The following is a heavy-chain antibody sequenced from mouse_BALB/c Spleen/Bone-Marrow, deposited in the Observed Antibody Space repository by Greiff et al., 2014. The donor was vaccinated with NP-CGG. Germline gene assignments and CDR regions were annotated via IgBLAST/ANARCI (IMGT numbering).Heavy chain of an antibody. J-gene: IGHJ4*01. CDR3: ARDRGFGYDRTMDY. CDR1: GFSLTSYG. CDR2: IWAGGST. D-gene: IGHD2-2*01. V-gene: IGHV2-9*02. Sequence: QVQLKESGPGLVAPSQSLSITCTVSGFSLTSYGVHWVRQPPGKGLEWLGVIWAGGSTNYNSALMSRLNISKDNSKSQVFLKMNSLQTDDTAMYFCARDRGFGYDRTMDYWGQGTSVTVPS.